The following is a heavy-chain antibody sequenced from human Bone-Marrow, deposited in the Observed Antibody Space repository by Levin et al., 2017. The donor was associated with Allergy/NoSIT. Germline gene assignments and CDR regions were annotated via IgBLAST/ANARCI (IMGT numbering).Heavy chain of an antibody. CDR3: ARGWAGPTQDGY. V-gene: IGHV3-30*04. J-gene: IGHJ4*02. CDR1: GFTFSYFP. D-gene: IGHD1-1*01. Sequence: GGSLRLSCAASGFTFSYFPIHWVRQAPGKGLQWTAVVTHDGTNQYYSDSVKGRFTISRDNSKNTVYLQMNSLTPEDTAVYYCARGWAGPTQDGYWGRGTLVTVSS. CDR2: VTHDGTNQ.